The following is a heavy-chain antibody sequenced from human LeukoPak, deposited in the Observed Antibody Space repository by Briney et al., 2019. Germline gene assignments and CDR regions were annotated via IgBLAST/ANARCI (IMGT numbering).Heavy chain of an antibody. Sequence: SETLSLTCTVSGGSISSYYWSWIRQPAGKGLEWIGRIYTSGSTNYNPSLKSRVTMSVDTSKNQFSLKLSSVTAADTAVYYCARDEQQLVVISLYYWGQGTLVTVSS. V-gene: IGHV4-4*07. J-gene: IGHJ4*02. D-gene: IGHD6-13*01. CDR1: GGSISSYY. CDR3: ARDEQQLVVISLYY. CDR2: IYTSGST.